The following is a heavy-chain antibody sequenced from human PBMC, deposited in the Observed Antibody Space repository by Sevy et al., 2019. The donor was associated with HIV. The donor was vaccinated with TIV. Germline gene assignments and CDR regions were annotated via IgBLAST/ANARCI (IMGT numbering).Heavy chain of an antibody. V-gene: IGHV1-18*04. Sequence: ASVKVSCKASGYTFTSYGISWVRQAPGQGLEWMGWISAYNGKTNFAQKLQDKFTMTTDTSTSTAYMELRSLRSDDTAVYYCARDRQVYSSSSGGYYYYGMDVWGQGTTVTVSS. D-gene: IGHD6-6*01. J-gene: IGHJ6*02. CDR2: ISAYNGKT. CDR1: GYTFTSYG. CDR3: ARDRQVYSSSSGGYYYYGMDV.